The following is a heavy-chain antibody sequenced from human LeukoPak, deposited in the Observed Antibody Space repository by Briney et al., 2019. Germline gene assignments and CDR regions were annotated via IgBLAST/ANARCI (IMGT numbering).Heavy chain of an antibody. D-gene: IGHD3-10*01. CDR2: IRYDGSNK. CDR3: AKDSKRWKTYYYEAGSYCFDY. CDR1: GFTFSSYG. J-gene: IGHJ4*02. V-gene: IGHV3-30*02. Sequence: PGGSLRLSCAASGFTFSSYGMHWVRQAPGKGLEWVAFIRYDGSNKYYADSVKGRFTISRDNSKNTLYLQMNSLRPEDTAVYYCAKDSKRWKTYYYEAGSYCFDYWGQGTRVTVSS.